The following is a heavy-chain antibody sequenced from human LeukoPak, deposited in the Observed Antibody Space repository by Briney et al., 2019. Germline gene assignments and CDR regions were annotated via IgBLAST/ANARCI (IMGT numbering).Heavy chain of an antibody. CDR3: ARTLPGGLFDY. CDR1: GGSISSSSYY. V-gene: IGHV4-39*01. D-gene: IGHD3-16*01. CDR2: IYYSGST. Sequence: SETLSLTCTVSGGSISSSSYYWGWIRQPPGKGLEWIGSIYYSGSTYYNPSLKSRVTISVDTSKNQFSLKLSSVPAADTAVYYCARTLPGGLFDYWGQGTLVTVSS. J-gene: IGHJ4*02.